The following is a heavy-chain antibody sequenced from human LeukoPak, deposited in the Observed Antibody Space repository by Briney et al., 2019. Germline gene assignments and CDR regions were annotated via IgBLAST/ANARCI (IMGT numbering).Heavy chain of an antibody. CDR3: AKDTSIGKYCTNGVCSPFDY. D-gene: IGHD2-8*01. Sequence: GGSLRLSCAGSGFTFSGYAMSWVRQAPGQGLEWVSVISDSGGYTSYADSVRGRFTISRDNSRNTLYLQMISLRPEDTAVYYCAKDTSIGKYCTNGVCSPFDYWGQGTLVTVSS. V-gene: IGHV3-23*01. J-gene: IGHJ4*02. CDR1: GFTFSGYA. CDR2: ISDSGGYT.